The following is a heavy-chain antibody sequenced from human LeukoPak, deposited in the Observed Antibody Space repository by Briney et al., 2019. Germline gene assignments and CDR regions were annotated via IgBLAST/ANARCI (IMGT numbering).Heavy chain of an antibody. CDR2: IHPNDAST. Sequence: GESLKISCKASGYSFASYWIGWVRQTSGKGLEWMAIIHPNDASTIYSPSFQGQVTISAVRSITTAYLQWNTLQASDTAIYYCARHNNWAFDYWDRGTLLTVSS. V-gene: IGHV5-51*01. J-gene: IGHJ4*02. D-gene: IGHD1-20*01. CDR1: GYSFASYW. CDR3: ARHNNWAFDY.